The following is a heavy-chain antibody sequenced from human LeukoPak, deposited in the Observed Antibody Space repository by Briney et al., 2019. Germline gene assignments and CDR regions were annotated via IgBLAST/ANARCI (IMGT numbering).Heavy chain of an antibody. CDR3: AREMKT. CDR2: INHSGST. V-gene: IGHV4-34*01. Sequence: PSETLSLTCAVYGGSFSGYYWSWIRQPPGKGPEWIGEINHSGSTNYNPSLKSRVTISVDTSKNQFPLKLSSVTAADTAVYYCAREMKTWGQGTLVTVSS. D-gene: IGHD5-24*01. J-gene: IGHJ5*02. CDR1: GGSFSGYY.